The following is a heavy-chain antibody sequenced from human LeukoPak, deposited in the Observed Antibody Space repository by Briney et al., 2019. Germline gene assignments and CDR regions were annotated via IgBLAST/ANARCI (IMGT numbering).Heavy chain of an antibody. CDR2: MNPNSGNT. Sequence: ASVKVSCKASGYTFTSYDINWVRQATGQGLEWMGWMNPNSGNTGYAQKFQGRVTMTRNTSISTAYMELSSLRSEDTAVYYCARLEGSTSRDYYYYYMDVWGKGTTVTVSS. CDR3: ARLEGSTSRDYYYYYMDV. V-gene: IGHV1-8*01. J-gene: IGHJ6*03. D-gene: IGHD2-2*01. CDR1: GYTFTSYD.